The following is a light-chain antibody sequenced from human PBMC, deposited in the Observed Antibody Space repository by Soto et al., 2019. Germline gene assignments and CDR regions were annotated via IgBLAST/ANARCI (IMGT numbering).Light chain of an antibody. CDR3: TSYTSSSTYV. Sequence: QSVLTQPASVSGSPGESITISCTGTSRDVGAYNYVSWYQQDPGKAPKLMIYDVSSRPSGVSNRFSGSKSGHTASLTISGLKAEDETDYYCTSYTSSSTYVFGTGTKLTVL. V-gene: IGLV2-14*01. CDR1: SRDVGAYNY. CDR2: DVS. J-gene: IGLJ1*01.